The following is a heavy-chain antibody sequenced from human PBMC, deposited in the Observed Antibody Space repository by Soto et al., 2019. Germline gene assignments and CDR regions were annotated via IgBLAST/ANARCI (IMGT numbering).Heavy chain of an antibody. Sequence: SETLSLTCAVYGGSFSGYYWSWIRQPPGKGLEWIGEINHSGSTNYNPSLKSRVTISVDTSKNHFSLKLSYVTAADTAVYYCARRGYCSSTSCYAFDIWGQGTMVTVSS. J-gene: IGHJ3*02. D-gene: IGHD2-2*01. CDR3: ARRGYCSSTSCYAFDI. CDR2: INHSGST. V-gene: IGHV4-34*01. CDR1: GGSFSGYY.